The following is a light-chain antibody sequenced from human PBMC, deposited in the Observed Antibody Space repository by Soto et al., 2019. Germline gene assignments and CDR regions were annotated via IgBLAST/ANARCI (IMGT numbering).Light chain of an antibody. Sequence: QSVLTQSPSVSADPGQPVTISCSGSSSNIGNNYVSWYQQVPGTAPKLLIYDNNKRPSGIPDRFSGAKSGTSGTLDITGLQTGDEADYYCATWDGSLPGEVFGGGTKVTVL. V-gene: IGLV1-51*01. CDR3: ATWDGSLPGEV. CDR2: DNN. J-gene: IGLJ2*01. CDR1: SSNIGNNY.